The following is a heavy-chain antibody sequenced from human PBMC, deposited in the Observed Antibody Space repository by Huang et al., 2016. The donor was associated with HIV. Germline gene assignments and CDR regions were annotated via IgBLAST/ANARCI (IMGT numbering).Heavy chain of an antibody. Sequence: EVQLVEAGGDWVKPGGALRLGCTGSGFHFDNACVSGIRRSPGTGLEWVWRLKSKADGGTLDYPTPVNGRCFISRDDSRNTVYLQMNILKTEDTGVDFCTTNPSETYFQDLSCNFRVLDYWGRGTLVTVSS. J-gene: IGHJ4*02. V-gene: IGHV3-15*01. CDR2: LKSKADGGTL. D-gene: IGHD3-9*01. CDR1: GFHFDNAC. CDR3: TTNPSETYFQDLSCNFRVLDY.